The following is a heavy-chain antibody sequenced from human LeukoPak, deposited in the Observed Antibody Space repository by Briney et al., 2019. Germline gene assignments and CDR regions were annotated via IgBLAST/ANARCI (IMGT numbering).Heavy chain of an antibody. CDR2: IYHSGST. CDR3: ASAKASMIVVVITTFDY. Sequence: SETLSLTCTVSGYSISSGYYWGWIRQPPGKGLELSGGIYHSGSTYYNPSLKSRVTISVDTSKNPSSLKLSSVTAADTAVYYCASAKASMIVVVITTFDYWGQGTLVTVSS. V-gene: IGHV4-38-2*02. J-gene: IGHJ4*02. CDR1: GYSISSGYY. D-gene: IGHD3-22*01.